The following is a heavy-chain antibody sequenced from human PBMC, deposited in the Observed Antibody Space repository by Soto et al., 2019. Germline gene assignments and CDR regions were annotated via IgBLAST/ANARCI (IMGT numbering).Heavy chain of an antibody. V-gene: IGHV3-30*03. D-gene: IGHD1-7*01. CDR1: GFTFSSYG. CDR2: ISYDGSNK. Sequence: PGVSLRLSCAASGFTFSSYGMHWVRQAPGKGLEWVAVISYDGSNKYYADSVKGRFTISRDNSKNTLYLQMNSLRAEDTAVYYCARDLVVGGITGTIEQNYYYYGMDVWGQGTTVTVSS. CDR3: ARDLVVGGITGTIEQNYYYYGMDV. J-gene: IGHJ6*02.